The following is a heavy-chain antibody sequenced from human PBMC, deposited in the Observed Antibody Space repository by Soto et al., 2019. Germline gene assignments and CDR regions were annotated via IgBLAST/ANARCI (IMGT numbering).Heavy chain of an antibody. CDR2: ISGGGDTT. CDR3: AKGRGGSGSLTPRVDF. J-gene: IGHJ4*02. V-gene: IGHV3-23*01. CDR1: GFTFNTYA. Sequence: EVQLLESGGGLVQPGGSLRLSCAASGFTFNTYAMNWVRQAPGKGLEWVSAISGGGDTTSYADSVKGRFTVSRDGSRNTLYLQMRSLRAEDAALYYCAKGRGGSGSLTPRVDFWGQGTLVTVSS. D-gene: IGHD3-10*01.